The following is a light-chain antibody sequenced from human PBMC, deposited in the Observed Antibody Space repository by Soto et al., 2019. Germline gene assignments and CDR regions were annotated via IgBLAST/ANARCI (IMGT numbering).Light chain of an antibody. CDR2: SAS. CDR1: QSVNDF. CDR3: QQSYKTPWT. V-gene: IGKV1-39*01. Sequence: DIQMTQSPSSLSAHVGERVTITCRASQSVNDFLNWYHQKPGTAPQLLIYSASKWKIGVPARFSAWGSGTTFNLTISNLQPEDSRILYFQQSYKTPWTFGQGTKVEI. J-gene: IGKJ1*01.